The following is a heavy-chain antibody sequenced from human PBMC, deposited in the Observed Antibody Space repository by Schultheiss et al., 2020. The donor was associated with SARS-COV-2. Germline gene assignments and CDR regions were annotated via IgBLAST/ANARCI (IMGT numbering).Heavy chain of an antibody. CDR3: GRVTSGWHENT. Sequence: SQTLSLTCSVSGGSVSSGDHYWSWIRQPPGKGLEWIGYIYYSGSTFYNPSLESRLTISLDTSRNQFSLNLTSVTAADTATYFCGRVTSGWHENTWGQGALVTVSS. J-gene: IGHJ5*02. CDR1: GGSVSSGDHY. D-gene: IGHD6-19*01. V-gene: IGHV4-30-4*01. CDR2: IYYSGST.